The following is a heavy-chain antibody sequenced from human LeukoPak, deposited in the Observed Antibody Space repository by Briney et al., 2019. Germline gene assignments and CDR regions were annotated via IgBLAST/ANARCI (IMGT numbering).Heavy chain of an antibody. CDR3: ARASEGSAWYVDS. CDR2: IYSGGST. J-gene: IGHJ4*02. D-gene: IGHD6-19*01. Sequence: PGGSLRLSCAASGVSARINYMSWGREAPEKELECGSIIYSGGSTYYADSVKGRFTISRDDFKHTVYLQMNNLRAEDTAVYYCARASEGSAWYVDSWGQGTLVTVSS. V-gene: IGHV3-53*01. CDR1: GVSARINY.